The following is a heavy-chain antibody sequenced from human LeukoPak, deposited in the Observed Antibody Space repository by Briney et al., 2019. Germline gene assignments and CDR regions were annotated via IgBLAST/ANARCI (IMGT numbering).Heavy chain of an antibody. CDR3: ASESYDSSGVFDY. Sequence: GGCLRLSCAASGFTLGDYYMSWIRQAPGKGLEWVSYISSSGSTIYYTDSVKGRFTISRDDAKNSLYLQMNSLRAEDSDVYYCASESYDSSGVFDYWGQGTLVTVSS. V-gene: IGHV3-11*01. J-gene: IGHJ4*02. CDR2: ISSSGSTI. CDR1: GFTLGDYY. D-gene: IGHD3-22*01.